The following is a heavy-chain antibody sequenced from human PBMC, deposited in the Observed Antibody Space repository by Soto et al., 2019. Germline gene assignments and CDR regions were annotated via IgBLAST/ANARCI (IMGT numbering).Heavy chain of an antibody. CDR3: ARGGIGYPWFNEF. D-gene: IGHD3-22*01. CDR2: IIPVFHTA. J-gene: IGHJ4*02. V-gene: IGHV1-69*01. CDR1: GGLFSSYR. Sequence: QEQLVQSGAEVKKPGASVKVSCKASGGLFSSYRISWVRQVPGQGLEWMGGIIPVFHTAYYTQRLQGRVTITADEATNTAYMELSSLRSEDTTIYYCARGGIGYPWFNEFGGQGTLVTVSS.